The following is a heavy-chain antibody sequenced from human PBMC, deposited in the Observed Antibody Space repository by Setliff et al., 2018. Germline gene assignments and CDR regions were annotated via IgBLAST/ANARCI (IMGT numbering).Heavy chain of an antibody. CDR1: GGSLRNNF. V-gene: IGHV4-39*01. CDR3: ARHVGIRGRGYNYYYYYMDV. Sequence: SETLSFTCTVSGGSLRNNFWGWIRQSPGKGLEWIGSLYYSGDTYYNPSLKSRVTMSVDMSKNQFSLKLSSVTAADTAVYSCARHVGIRGRGYNYYYYYMDVWG. J-gene: IGHJ6*03. D-gene: IGHD3-10*01. CDR2: LYYSGDT.